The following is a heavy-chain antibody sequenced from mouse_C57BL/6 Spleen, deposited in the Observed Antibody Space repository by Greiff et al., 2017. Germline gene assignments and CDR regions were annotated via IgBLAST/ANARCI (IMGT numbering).Heavy chain of an antibody. J-gene: IGHJ2*01. CDR3: VSQGGNYAGYFDY. CDR2: IRSKSNNYAT. Sequence: EVKLMESGGGLVQPKGSLKLPCAASGFSFNTYAMNWVRQAPGKGLEWVARIRSKSNNYATYYADSVKDRFTISRDDSESMRYLQMNNLKTEDTAMYYCVSQGGNYAGYFDYWGQCTTLTVAS. V-gene: IGHV10-1*01. D-gene: IGHD2-1*01. CDR1: GFSFNTYA.